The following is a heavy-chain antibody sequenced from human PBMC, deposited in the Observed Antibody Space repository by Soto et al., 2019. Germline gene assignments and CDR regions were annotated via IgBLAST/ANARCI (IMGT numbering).Heavy chain of an antibody. D-gene: IGHD6-6*01. CDR3: ARRQSRYSSSPGNPGGFMSMDV. V-gene: IGHV5-51*01. CDR2: IYPGDSDT. Sequence: GESLKISCNGSGYSFTSYWIGWVRQMPGKGLEWMGIIYPGDSDTRYSPSFQGQVTIPADKSISTAYLQWSSLKASDTTMYYCARRQSRYSSSPGNPGGFMSMDVWGQGTTVTVSS. J-gene: IGHJ6*02. CDR1: GYSFTSYW.